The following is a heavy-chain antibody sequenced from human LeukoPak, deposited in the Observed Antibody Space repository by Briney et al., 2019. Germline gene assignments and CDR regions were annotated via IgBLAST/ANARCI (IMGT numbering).Heavy chain of an antibody. CDR1: GFTFSNYW. Sequence: GGSLRLSCAASGFTFSNYWMHWVRQAPGKGLEWVAVISYDGSNKYYADSVKGRFTISRDNSKNTLYLQMNSLRAEDTAVYYCAKAYHQWELPEDYWGQGTLVTVSS. V-gene: IGHV3-30*18. J-gene: IGHJ4*02. CDR2: ISYDGSNK. CDR3: AKAYHQWELPEDY. D-gene: IGHD1-26*01.